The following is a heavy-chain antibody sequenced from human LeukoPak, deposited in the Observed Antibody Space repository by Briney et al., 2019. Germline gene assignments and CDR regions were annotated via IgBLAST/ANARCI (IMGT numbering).Heavy chain of an antibody. CDR1: GFTFSSYS. D-gene: IGHD2-8*01. Sequence: GGSLRLSCAASGFTFSSYSMNWVRQAPGKGLEWVSFISSSRSYIYYADSVKGRFIISRDNAKDSLYLQMNSLRVEDTAVYYCARGPTNGQAFDYWGQGTLVSVSS. J-gene: IGHJ4*02. CDR2: ISSSRSYI. V-gene: IGHV3-21*06. CDR3: ARGPTNGQAFDY.